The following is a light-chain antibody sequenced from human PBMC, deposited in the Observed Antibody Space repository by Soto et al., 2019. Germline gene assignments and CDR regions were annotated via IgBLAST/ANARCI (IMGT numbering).Light chain of an antibody. V-gene: IGKV1-39*01. CDR3: QQTSDFPFT. CDR1: QNITTF. CDR2: GAS. J-gene: IGKJ3*01. Sequence: DIQMTQSPSSLSASRGDRVTITCRASQNITTFLHWYHQKPGKAPKLLIYGASNLQSGVSSRFSARGSGTYFTLTITSLQPEDFASYYCQQTSDFPFTFGPGTTVD.